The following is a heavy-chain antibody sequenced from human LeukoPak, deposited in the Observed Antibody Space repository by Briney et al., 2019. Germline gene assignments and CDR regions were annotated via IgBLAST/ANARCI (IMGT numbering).Heavy chain of an antibody. CDR3: ARLRWQLVGPYFDY. J-gene: IGHJ4*02. Sequence: TSETLSHTCSFSGDSISTYYWSWIRQSPGKGLEWIGHIYSSGNTDYNSSLKSRVTISVDTSKSQFSLRLSSVTATDTAVYYCARLRWQLVGPYFDYWGRGILVTVSS. CDR2: IYSSGNT. V-gene: IGHV4-59*01. CDR1: GDSISTYY. D-gene: IGHD1-26*01.